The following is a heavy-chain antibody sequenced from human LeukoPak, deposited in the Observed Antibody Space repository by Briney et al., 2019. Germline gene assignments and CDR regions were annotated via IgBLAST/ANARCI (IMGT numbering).Heavy chain of an antibody. CDR2: ISYSGYS. Sequence: SETLSLTCTVSGGSITTYYWTWIRQPPGKGLEWIGYISYSGYSNNNPSVKSRVTTSLDTSKNQLSLKLTSVTGADSAVYYCAGSSGWSGVLDYWGQGTLVTVSS. V-gene: IGHV4-59*01. CDR3: AGSSGWSGVLDY. CDR1: GGSITTYY. D-gene: IGHD6-19*01. J-gene: IGHJ4*02.